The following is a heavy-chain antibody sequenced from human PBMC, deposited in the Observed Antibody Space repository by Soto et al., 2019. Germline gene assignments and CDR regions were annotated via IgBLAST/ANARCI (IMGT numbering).Heavy chain of an antibody. Sequence: QVQLVQSGAEVKKPGASVKLSCKTSGYTFTTIFLHWLRQATGQRLEWMGWINPANGVTMYSQKFLGRVPNTRDTSAPTAYMELTSLTSDDTAVYYCARGPSCGCFDFWGQGTLVTVSS. CDR3: ARGPSCGCFDF. CDR2: INPANGVT. CDR1: GYTFTTIF. D-gene: IGHD5-12*01. J-gene: IGHJ4*02. V-gene: IGHV1-3*01.